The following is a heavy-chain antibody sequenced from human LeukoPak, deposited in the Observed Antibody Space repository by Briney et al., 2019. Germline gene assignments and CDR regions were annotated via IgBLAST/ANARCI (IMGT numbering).Heavy chain of an antibody. CDR1: GFTFSRYW. D-gene: IGHD3-10*01. CDR3: VRGGNTYYGSDY. V-gene: IGHV3-74*01. J-gene: IGHJ4*02. CDR2: INGEGRGT. Sequence: GGSLRLSCTASGFTFSRYWMHWVRQAPGKGLEWVAHINGEGRGTTYADVVKGRFTISRDNAKNTLYLQMNSLRADDTALYYCVRGGNTYYGSDYWGQGALVTVSS.